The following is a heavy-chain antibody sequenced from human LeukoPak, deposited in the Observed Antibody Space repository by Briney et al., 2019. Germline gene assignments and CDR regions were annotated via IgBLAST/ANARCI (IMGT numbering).Heavy chain of an antibody. CDR3: AKRGVVIRVFLVGFHKEAYYFES. Sequence: GGSLRLSCTVSGITLSNYGMSWVRQAPGKGLEWVAGISDSGGSTKYADSVKGRFTISRDNPKNTLFLQMNSLRADDTAVYFCAKRGVVIRVFLVGFHKEAYYFESWGQGALVTVSS. D-gene: IGHD3/OR15-3a*01. V-gene: IGHV3-23*01. CDR1: GITLSNYG. CDR2: ISDSGGST. J-gene: IGHJ4*02.